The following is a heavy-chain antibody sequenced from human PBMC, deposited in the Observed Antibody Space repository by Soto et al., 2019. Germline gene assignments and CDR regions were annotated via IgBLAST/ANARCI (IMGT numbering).Heavy chain of an antibody. CDR3: AKASGSSSLLGFDC. D-gene: IGHD6-6*01. V-gene: IGHV3-23*01. Sequence: EVQVLESGGGLVQPGGSLRLSCVASGFTFNNYAMTWVRQAPGKGLEWVSAIGGSGGNTYYADSVKGRFTISRDNSKDTLYLQMNSLRVEDTAVYHCAKASGSSSLLGFDCWGLGTLVTVSS. J-gene: IGHJ4*02. CDR1: GFTFNNYA. CDR2: IGGSGGNT.